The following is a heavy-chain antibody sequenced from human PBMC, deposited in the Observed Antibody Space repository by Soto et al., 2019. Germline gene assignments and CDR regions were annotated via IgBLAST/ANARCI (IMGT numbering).Heavy chain of an antibody. CDR1: GGSISSGGYY. J-gene: IGHJ6*02. D-gene: IGHD3-22*01. CDR3: ARAAVGYYDSSGYYDGMDV. V-gene: IGHV4-31*03. CDR2: IYYSGST. Sequence: HSETLSLTCTVFGGSISSGGYYWRWIRQPPGKGLEWIGYIYYSGSTYYNPSLKSRVTISVYTSKNQFSLKLSSVTAADTSVYYCARAAVGYYDSSGYYDGMDVWGQGTTVT.